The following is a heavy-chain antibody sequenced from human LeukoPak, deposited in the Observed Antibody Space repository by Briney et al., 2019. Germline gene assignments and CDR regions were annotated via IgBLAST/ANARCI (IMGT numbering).Heavy chain of an antibody. V-gene: IGHV1-8*01. CDR2: MNPNSGNT. J-gene: IGHJ4*02. Sequence: GASVKVSCKASGYTFTSYDINWVRQATGQGLEWMGWMNPNSGNTGYAQKFQGRVTMTRNTSISTACMELSSLRSEDTAVCYCARGIAVAGIDYFDYWGQGTLVTVSS. CDR3: ARGIAVAGIDYFDY. CDR1: GYTFTSYD. D-gene: IGHD6-19*01.